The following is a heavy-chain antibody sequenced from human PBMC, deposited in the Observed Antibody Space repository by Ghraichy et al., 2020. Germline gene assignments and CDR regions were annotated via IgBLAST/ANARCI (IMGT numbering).Heavy chain of an antibody. D-gene: IGHD6-19*01. CDR3: AKDGREGIAVDYFDY. CDR1: GFTFSSYA. V-gene: IGHV3-23*01. CDR2: ISTSGGST. J-gene: IGHJ4*02. Sequence: GGSLRLSCAASGFTFSSYAMSWVRQAPGKGLEWVSAISTSGGSTYYADSVKGRFTISRDNSKNTLYLQMNSLRAEDTAVYYCAKDGREGIAVDYFDYWGQGTLVTVSS.